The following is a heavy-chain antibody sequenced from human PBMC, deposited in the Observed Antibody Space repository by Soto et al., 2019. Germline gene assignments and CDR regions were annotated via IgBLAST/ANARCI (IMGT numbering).Heavy chain of an antibody. CDR3: VRGPVVVVAATGRYWFDP. V-gene: IGHV1-69*01. CDR1: GGTFSSYA. D-gene: IGHD2-15*01. J-gene: IGHJ5*02. Sequence: QVQLVQSGAEVKKPGSSVKVSCKASGGTFSSYAISWVRQAPGQGLEWMGGIIPIFGTANYAQKFQGRVTITADESTSTAYMELSSLRSEDTAVYYCVRGPVVVVAATGRYWFDPWGQGTLVTVSS. CDR2: IIPIFGTA.